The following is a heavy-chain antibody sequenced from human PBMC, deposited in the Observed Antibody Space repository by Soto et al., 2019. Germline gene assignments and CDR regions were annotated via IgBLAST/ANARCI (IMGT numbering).Heavy chain of an antibody. CDR3: ARGTHFDWSYYYYYMDV. V-gene: IGHV4-59*01. CDR1: GGSISSYY. CDR2: IYYSGST. Sequence: SETLSLTCTVSGGSISSYYWSWIRQPPGKGLEWIGYIYYSGSTNYNPSLKSRVTISVDTSKNQFSLKLSSVTAADTAVYYCARGTHFDWSYYYYYMDVWGKGTTVTVSS. D-gene: IGHD3-9*01. J-gene: IGHJ6*03.